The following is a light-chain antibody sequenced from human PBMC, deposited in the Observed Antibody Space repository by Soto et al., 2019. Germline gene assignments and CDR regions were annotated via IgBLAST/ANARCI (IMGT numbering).Light chain of an antibody. Sequence: IQVTQSPSSLSASVGDRVTITCRASQSISSWLAWYQQKPGRAPKLLIYKASSLKSGVPSRFSGSGSGTEFTLTISSLQPDDFATYYCQQYNSYSPLTFGGGTKVDI. CDR1: QSISSW. J-gene: IGKJ4*01. V-gene: IGKV1-5*03. CDR3: QQYNSYSPLT. CDR2: KAS.